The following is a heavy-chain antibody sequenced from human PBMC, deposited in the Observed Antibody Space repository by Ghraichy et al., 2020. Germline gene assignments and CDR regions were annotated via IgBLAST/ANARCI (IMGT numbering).Heavy chain of an antibody. CDR3: ARSGWLRDAFDI. D-gene: IGHD5-12*01. J-gene: IGHJ3*02. CDR2: ISPNTGGT. Sequence: MSWISPNTGGTKYSQKFQGRVTMTRDTSISTAYMELSRLRSDDTAVYFCARSGWLRDAFDIWGQGTLVTVSS. V-gene: IGHV1-2*02.